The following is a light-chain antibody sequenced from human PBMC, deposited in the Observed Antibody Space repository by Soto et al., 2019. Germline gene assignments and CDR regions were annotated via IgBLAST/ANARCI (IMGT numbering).Light chain of an antibody. Sequence: DIQITQSPSTLSASVGDRVTFTCRASESIRSWLAWYQQKPGRAPKLLIYKATNLQSGVPSRFSGSGSESEFTLTISNLQPDDFATYYCQEYNSFSYTFGQGTKLEIK. CDR2: KAT. CDR1: ESIRSW. V-gene: IGKV1-5*03. J-gene: IGKJ2*01. CDR3: QEYNSFSYT.